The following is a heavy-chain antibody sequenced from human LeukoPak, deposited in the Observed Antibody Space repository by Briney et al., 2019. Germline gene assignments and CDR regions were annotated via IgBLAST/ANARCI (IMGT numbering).Heavy chain of an antibody. CDR2: ISTSSIYI. V-gene: IGHV3-21*03. CDR3: SRHSETYGDLFDC. Sequence: PGGSLRLSCAASGFTFSTYSMNWVRQAPGKGLEWISFISTSSIYIYYADSVKGRFTISRDNAKNSLYLQMNSLKTADTAVYYCSRHSETYGDLFDCWGQGTLVTVSS. D-gene: IGHD4-17*01. CDR1: GFTFSTYS. J-gene: IGHJ4*02.